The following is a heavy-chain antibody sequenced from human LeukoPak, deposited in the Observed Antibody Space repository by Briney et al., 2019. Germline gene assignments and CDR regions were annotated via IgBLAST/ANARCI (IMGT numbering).Heavy chain of an antibody. CDR1: GFTFDTYA. CDR3: AILGYCSGGSCYSRDY. CDR2: ISGSGTNT. D-gene: IGHD2-15*01. V-gene: IGHV3-23*01. Sequence: GGSLRLSCAASGFTFDTYALSWVRRAPGKGLEWVSAISGSGTNTYYADSVKGRFTISRDNSKDTLYLQMNSLRAEDTAVYYCAILGYCSGGSCYSRDYWGQGTLVTVSS. J-gene: IGHJ4*02.